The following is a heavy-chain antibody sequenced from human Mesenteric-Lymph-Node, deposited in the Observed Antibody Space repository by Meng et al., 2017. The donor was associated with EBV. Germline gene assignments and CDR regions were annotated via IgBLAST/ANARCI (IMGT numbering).Heavy chain of an antibody. Sequence: QGQLQGSGPGRVKPSETLSLTCTVSGDSVNDVNYYWSWIRQPQGKGLEWIAYIYYSGSTNFNPSLKSRAAISVDTSKNQFSLRLSSVTAADTAVYYCARTGRCSGDSCYYNWFDPWGQGTLVTVSS. V-gene: IGHV4-61*01. CDR3: ARTGRCSGDSCYYNWFDP. CDR2: IYYSGST. D-gene: IGHD2-15*01. CDR1: GDSVNDVNYY. J-gene: IGHJ5*02.